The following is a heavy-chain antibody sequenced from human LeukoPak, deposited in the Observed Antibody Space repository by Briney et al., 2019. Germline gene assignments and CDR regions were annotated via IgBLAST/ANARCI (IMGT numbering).Heavy chain of an antibody. V-gene: IGHV4-39*01. CDR3: ARIGSGLAFDP. CDR1: GGSISSSSYY. D-gene: IGHD3-10*01. CDR2: IYYSGST. J-gene: IGHJ5*02. Sequence: SESLSLTCTVPGGSISSSSYYWGWIRQPPGKGLEWIGSIYYSGSTYYNPSLKSGVTISVDTSKNQFSLKLSSVTAADTAVYYCARIGSGLAFDPWGQGTLVTVSS.